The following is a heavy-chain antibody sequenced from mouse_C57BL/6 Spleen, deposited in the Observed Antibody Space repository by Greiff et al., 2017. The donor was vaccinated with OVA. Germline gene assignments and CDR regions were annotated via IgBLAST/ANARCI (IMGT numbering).Heavy chain of an antibody. CDR3: ARKDYYSNYLYYFDY. CDR2: IHPNSGST. CDR1: GYTFTSYW. J-gene: IGHJ2*01. V-gene: IGHV1-64*01. D-gene: IGHD2-5*01. Sequence: QVQLQQPGAELVKPGASVKLSCKASGYTFTSYWMHWVKQRPGQGLEWIGMIHPNSGSTNYNEKFNSKATLTVDKSSSTAYMQLSSLTSEDSAVYYCARKDYYSNYLYYFDYWGQGTTLTVSS.